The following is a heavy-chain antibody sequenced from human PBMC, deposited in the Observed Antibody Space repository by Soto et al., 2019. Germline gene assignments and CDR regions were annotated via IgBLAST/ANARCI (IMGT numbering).Heavy chain of an antibody. CDR2: VSAGNGQT. Sequence: GASVKVSCKXSGYSFSNYGIHWVRQAPGQRLEWLGWVSAGNGQTKYSQRFQGRVTITRDTSASTAHMDLTSLTSEDTGVYYCTRGSSSWENYYFYGLDIWGQGSTVTVSS. D-gene: IGHD6-13*01. CDR3: TRGSSSWENYYFYGLDI. J-gene: IGHJ6*02. V-gene: IGHV1-3*01. CDR1: GYSFSNYG.